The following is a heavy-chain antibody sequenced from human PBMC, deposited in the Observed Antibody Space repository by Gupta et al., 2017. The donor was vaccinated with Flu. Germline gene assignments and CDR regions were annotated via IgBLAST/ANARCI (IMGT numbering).Heavy chain of an antibody. Sequence: FSDYAINRVRRAPGQGLEWMGGIIPVFGPTKYAQKFQGRVTITADESTNTAYLELSSLRSEDTAVYYCARKGGGHCSGGTCYSFDYWGQGTLVTVSS. V-gene: IGHV1-69*01. J-gene: IGHJ4*02. D-gene: IGHD2-15*01. CDR3: ARKGGGHCSGGTCYSFDY. CDR2: IIPVFGPT. CDR1: FSDYA.